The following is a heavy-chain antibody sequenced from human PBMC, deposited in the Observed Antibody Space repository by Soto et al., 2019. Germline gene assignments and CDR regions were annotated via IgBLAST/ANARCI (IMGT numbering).Heavy chain of an antibody. J-gene: IGHJ4*02. D-gene: IGHD6-13*01. CDR2: IIPIFGTA. Sequence: QVQLVQSGAEVKKPGSSVKVSCKASGGTFSSYAISWVRQAPGQGLEWMVGIIPIFGTANYAQKFQGRVTITADESTSTPYMELSSLRSEDTAVYYCARDGIAAAVTIAYYFDYWGQGPEVSVSS. CDR3: ARDGIAAAVTIAYYFDY. V-gene: IGHV1-69*01. CDR1: GGTFSSYA.